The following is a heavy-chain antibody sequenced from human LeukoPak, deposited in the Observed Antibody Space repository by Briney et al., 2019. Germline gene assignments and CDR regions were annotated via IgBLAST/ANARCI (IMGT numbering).Heavy chain of an antibody. D-gene: IGHD4-23*01. Sequence: ASVKVSCKASGGTFSSYAISWVRQAPGQGLEWMGGIIPIFGTANYAQKFQGRVTITADKSTSTAYMELSSLRSEDTAVYYCARPPTTVVTEAFDIWGQGTMVTVSS. V-gene: IGHV1-69*06. CDR1: GGTFSSYA. J-gene: IGHJ3*02. CDR2: IIPIFGTA. CDR3: ARPPTTVVTEAFDI.